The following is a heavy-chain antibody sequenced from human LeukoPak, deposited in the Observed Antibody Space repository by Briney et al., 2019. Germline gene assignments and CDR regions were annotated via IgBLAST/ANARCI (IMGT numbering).Heavy chain of an antibody. CDR2: IKQDGSET. Sequence: GGSLRLSCAASGFTFSGYWMTWVRQAPGKGLEWVANIKQDGSETYYVDSVKGRFTISRDNAKNSLYLQTNSLRAEDTALYYCARAMDVWGQGTTVTVSS. CDR1: GFTFSGYW. CDR3: ARAMDV. J-gene: IGHJ6*02. V-gene: IGHV3-7*04.